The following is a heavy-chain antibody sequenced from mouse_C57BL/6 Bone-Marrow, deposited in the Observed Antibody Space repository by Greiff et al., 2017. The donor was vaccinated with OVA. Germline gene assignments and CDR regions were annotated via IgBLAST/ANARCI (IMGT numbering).Heavy chain of an antibody. CDR3: ARDEDYYGSDY. D-gene: IGHD1-1*01. CDR2: ISYDGSN. V-gene: IGHV3-6*01. Sequence: DVHLVESGPGLVKPSQSLSLTCSVTGYSITSGYYWNWIRQFPGNKLEWMGYISYDGSNNYNPSLKNRISITRDTSKNQFFLKLNSVTTEDTATYYCARDEDYYGSDYWGQGTTLTVSS. CDR1: GYSITSGYY. J-gene: IGHJ2*01.